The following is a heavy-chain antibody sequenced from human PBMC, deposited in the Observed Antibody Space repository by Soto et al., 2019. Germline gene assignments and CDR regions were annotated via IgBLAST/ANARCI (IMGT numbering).Heavy chain of an antibody. CDR2: IKVDGSEE. J-gene: IGHJ6*03. CDR3: VRDMDV. CDR1: GFTFSDFW. V-gene: IGHV3-7*01. Sequence: EVQLVASGGGLVQPGGSLRLSCAASGFTFSDFWMSWVRQAPGNRLEWLANIKVDGSEEYYLESVKGRFAISRDNAKNSLYLQMNTLGADDTAVYYCVRDMDVWGKGTTVTVSS.